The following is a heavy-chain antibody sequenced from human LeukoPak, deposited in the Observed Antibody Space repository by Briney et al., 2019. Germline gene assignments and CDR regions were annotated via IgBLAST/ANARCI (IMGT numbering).Heavy chain of an antibody. J-gene: IGHJ1*01. Sequence: PGGSLRLSCAASGFTFSSYWMSWVRQAPGKGLEWVSAISGSGGSTYYADSVKGRFTISRDNSKNTLYLQMNSLRAEDTAVYYYAKDLDYSRCGGDCYLYFQHWGQGTLVTVSS. CDR2: ISGSGGST. V-gene: IGHV3-23*01. CDR3: AKDLDYSRCGGDCYLYFQH. CDR1: GFTFSSYW. D-gene: IGHD2-21*01.